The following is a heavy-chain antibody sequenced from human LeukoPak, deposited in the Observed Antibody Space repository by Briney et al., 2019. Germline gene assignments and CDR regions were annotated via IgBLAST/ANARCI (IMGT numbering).Heavy chain of an antibody. V-gene: IGHV4-30-4*02. Sequence: SSETLSLTCTVSGGSISSGDYYWSWIRQPPGKGLEWVGYIYYSGSTYYNPSLKSRVTISVDTSKNQFSLKLISVTAADTAWYYCARGGYNSGWDGGGYYHHFGTDVWGQGATVTLPP. CDR1: GGSISSGDYY. D-gene: IGHD6-19*01. CDR2: IYYSGST. J-gene: IGHJ6*01. CDR3: ARGGYNSGWDGGGYYHHFGTDV.